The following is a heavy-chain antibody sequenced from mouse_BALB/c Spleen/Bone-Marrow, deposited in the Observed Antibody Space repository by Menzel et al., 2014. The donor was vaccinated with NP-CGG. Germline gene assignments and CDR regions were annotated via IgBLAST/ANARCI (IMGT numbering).Heavy chain of an antibody. V-gene: IGHV5-17*02. D-gene: IGHD1-1*01. Sequence: EVQGVESGGGLVQPGGSRKLSCATSGFNFQTFGMHWVRQAPEKGLEWVAYISSGSSTIYYGDTVRGRFTISGDNPKKTLFLQMTSLRSEDTAMYFCARSRFPDYGASPFDYWGQGTPLTVSS. J-gene: IGHJ2*01. CDR2: ISSGSSTI. CDR1: GFNFQTFG. CDR3: ARSRFPDYGASPFDY.